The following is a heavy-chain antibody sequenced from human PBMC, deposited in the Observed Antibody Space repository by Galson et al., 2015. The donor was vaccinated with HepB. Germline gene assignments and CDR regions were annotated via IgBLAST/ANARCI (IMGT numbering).Heavy chain of an antibody. Sequence: SLRLSCAASGFTFSYYAMSWVRQAPGKGLEWISAITPSGDNTYSADSMKGRFTISRDNSRNTLFLQMNSLRADHTAIYFCAKVFPEKTDGWYRQALYYFDSWGQGTRVTVSS. CDR1: GFTFSYYA. CDR3: AKVFPEKTDGWYRQALYYFDS. J-gene: IGHJ4*02. D-gene: IGHD6-19*01. V-gene: IGHV3-23*01. CDR2: ITPSGDNT.